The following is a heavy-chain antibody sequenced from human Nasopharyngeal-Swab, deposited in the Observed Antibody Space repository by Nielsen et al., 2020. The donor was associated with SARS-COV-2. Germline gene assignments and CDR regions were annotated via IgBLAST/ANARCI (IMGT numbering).Heavy chain of an antibody. CDR2: ISSSSSYI. D-gene: IGHD1-7*01. V-gene: IGHV3-21*01. CDR1: GFTFSGYI. J-gene: IGHJ4*02. Sequence: GESLKISCAASGFTFSGYIMNWVRQAPGKGLEWVSSISSSSSYIYYADSVKGRFTISRDNAKNSLYLQMNSLRAEDTAVYYCAREGKGSWNWNYVGESYFDYWGQGTLVTVSS. CDR3: AREGKGSWNWNYVGESYFDY.